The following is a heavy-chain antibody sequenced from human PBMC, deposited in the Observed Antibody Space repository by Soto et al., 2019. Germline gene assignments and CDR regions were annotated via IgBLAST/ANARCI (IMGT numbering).Heavy chain of an antibody. Sequence: QVQLQQWGAGLLKPSETLSLTCTVYDGSSSGYYWSWVRQPPGKGLEWIGEINPSGSTNYNPSLKSRGTISVATAHNQFSLNVNSVTAADTAVYYCARGRITMLHWGQGTLVTVSS. CDR1: DGSSSGYY. CDR2: INPSGST. CDR3: ARGRITMLH. J-gene: IGHJ4*02. D-gene: IGHD3-10*02. V-gene: IGHV4-34*01.